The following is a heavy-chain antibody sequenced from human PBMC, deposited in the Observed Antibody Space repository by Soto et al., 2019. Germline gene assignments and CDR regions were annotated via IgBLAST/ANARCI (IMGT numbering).Heavy chain of an antibody. CDR1: GGSISSGGYY. V-gene: IGHV4-31*03. Sequence: SETLSLTCTVSGGSISSGGYYWSWIRQHPGKGLEWIGYIYYSGSTYYNPSLKSRVTISVDTSKNQFSLKLSSVTAADTAVCYCERELPYGDYDGHFAYWGQGTLVTVSS. J-gene: IGHJ4*02. D-gene: IGHD4-17*01. CDR2: IYYSGST. CDR3: ERELPYGDYDGHFAY.